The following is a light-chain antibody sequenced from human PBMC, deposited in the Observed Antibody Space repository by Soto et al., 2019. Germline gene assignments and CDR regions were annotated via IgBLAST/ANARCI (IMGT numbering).Light chain of an antibody. V-gene: IGLV1-40*01. J-gene: IGLJ1*01. Sequence: QSVLTQPPSVSGAPGQRITISCTGSSSNIGADFDVYWYQQLPGAAPKLLIYGNTNRPSGVPDRFSGSKSGTSASLAITGLQAEDEADYYCQSYDRSLTGVFGTGTKVHRP. CDR3: QSYDRSLTGV. CDR2: GNT. CDR1: SSNIGADFD.